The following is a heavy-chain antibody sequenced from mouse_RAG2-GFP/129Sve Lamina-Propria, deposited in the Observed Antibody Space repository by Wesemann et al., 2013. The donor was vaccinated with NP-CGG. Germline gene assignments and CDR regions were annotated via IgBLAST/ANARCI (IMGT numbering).Heavy chain of an antibody. CDR1: GYSFTSYY. CDR3: ARRYYGSSYFDY. D-gene: IGHD1-1*01. V-gene: IGHV1-80*01. J-gene: IGHJ2*01. Sequence: QVQLQQPGAELVKPGASVKLSCKASGYSFTSYYIHWVKQRPGKGLEWIGQIYPGDGDTNYNGKFKGKATLTADKSSSTAYMQLSSLTSEDSAVYFCARRYYGSSYFDYWGQGTTLTVSS. CDR2: IYPGDGDT.